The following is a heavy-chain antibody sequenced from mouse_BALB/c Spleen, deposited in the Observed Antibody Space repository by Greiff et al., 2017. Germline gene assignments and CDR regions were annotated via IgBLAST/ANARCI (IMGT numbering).Heavy chain of an antibody. CDR2: IWGGGST. CDR1: GFSLSRYS. V-gene: IGHV2-6-4*01. CDR3: ARNGYDYDGAWFAY. J-gene: IGHJ3*01. D-gene: IGHD2-4*01. Sequence: QVQLKESGPGLVAPSQSLSITCTVSGFSLSRYSVHWVRQPPGKGLEWLGMIWGGGSTDYNSALKSRLSISKDNSKSQVFLKMNSLQTDDTAMYYWARNGYDYDGAWFAYWGQGTLVTVSA.